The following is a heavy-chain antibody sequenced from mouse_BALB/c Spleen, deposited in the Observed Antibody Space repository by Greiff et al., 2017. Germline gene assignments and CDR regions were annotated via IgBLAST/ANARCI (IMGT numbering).Heavy chain of an antibody. V-gene: IGHV1-5*01. Sequence: DVKLQESGTVLARPGASVKMSCKASGYTFTSYWMHWVKQRPGQGLEWIGAIYPGNSDTSYNQKFKGKAKLTAVTSTSTAYMELSSLTNEDSAVYYCTRGYDFSWFAYWGQGTLVTVSA. CDR1: GYTFTSYW. D-gene: IGHD2-4*01. J-gene: IGHJ3*01. CDR2: IYPGNSDT. CDR3: TRGYDFSWFAY.